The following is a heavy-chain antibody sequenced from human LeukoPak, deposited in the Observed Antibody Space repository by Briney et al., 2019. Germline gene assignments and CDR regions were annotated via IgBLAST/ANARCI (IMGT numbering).Heavy chain of an antibody. CDR1: GGSISSYY. D-gene: IGHD1-1*01. Sequence: SETLSLTCTVSGGSISSYYWSWIRQPPGKGLEWIGYIYYSGSTNYNPSLKSRVTISVDTSKNQFSRKLSSVTAADTAVYYCAREGSDWNRNYYYYHYMDVWGKGTTVTASS. CDR3: AREGSDWNRNYYYYHYMDV. J-gene: IGHJ6*03. V-gene: IGHV4-59*01. CDR2: IYYSGST.